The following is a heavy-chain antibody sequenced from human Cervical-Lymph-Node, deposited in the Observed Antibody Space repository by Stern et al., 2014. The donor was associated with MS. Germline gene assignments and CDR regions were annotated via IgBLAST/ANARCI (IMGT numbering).Heavy chain of an antibody. J-gene: IGHJ3*01. V-gene: IGHV2-5*02. D-gene: IGHD2-2*01. CDR2: LYWDDVK. CDR1: GFSLSTIGVA. CDR3: AHITAAAPVLGAFDD. Sequence: QITLKESGPTLVEPTQTLTLTCAFSGFSLSTIGVAVGWIRQPPGKALECLALLYWDDVKYYSPSLRSRLTITKGTSKNQVVLTMTNMGPVDTATYYCAHITAAAPVLGAFDDWGPGTMVTVSS.